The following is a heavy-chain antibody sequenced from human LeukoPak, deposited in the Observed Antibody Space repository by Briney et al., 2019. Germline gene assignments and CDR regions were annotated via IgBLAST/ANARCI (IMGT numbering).Heavy chain of an antibody. V-gene: IGHV4-59*08. Sequence: SSETLSLTCTVSGGSISSYYWSWIRQPPGKGLEWIGYIYYSGSTNYNPSLKSRVTTSVDTSKNQFSLKLSSVAAADTAVYYCARCRDGYNFLDYWGQGTLVTVSS. J-gene: IGHJ4*02. CDR2: IYYSGST. CDR3: ARCRDGYNFLDY. D-gene: IGHD5-24*01. CDR1: GGSISSYY.